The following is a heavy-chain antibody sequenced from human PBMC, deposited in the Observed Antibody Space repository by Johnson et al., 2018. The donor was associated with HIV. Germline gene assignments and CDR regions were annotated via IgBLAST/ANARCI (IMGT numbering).Heavy chain of an antibody. CDR2: IRYDGSNK. J-gene: IGHJ3*02. CDR1: GFTFSSYG. CDR3: TTTYSSSWYRRNAFDI. Sequence: QMQLVESGVGVVQPGGSLRLSCAASGFTFSSYGMHWVRQAPGKGLEWVAFIRYDGSNKYYADSVKGRFTISRDNSKNTLYLQMNSLKTEDTAEYYCTTTYSSSWYRRNAFDIWGQGTMVTVSS. V-gene: IGHV3-30*02. D-gene: IGHD6-13*01.